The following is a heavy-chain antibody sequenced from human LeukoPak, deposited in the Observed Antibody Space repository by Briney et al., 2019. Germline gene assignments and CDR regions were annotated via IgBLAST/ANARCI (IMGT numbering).Heavy chain of an antibody. CDR3: TTDTGGSSWTHSPFDY. J-gene: IGHJ4*02. CDR2: ISGSGGST. CDR1: GFTFSSYA. Sequence: GGSLRLSCAAYGFTFSSYAMSWVRQAPGKGLEWVSAISGSGGSTYYADSVKGRFTISRDNSKNTLYLQMNSLKTEDTAVYYCTTDTGGSSWTHSPFDYWGQGTLVTVSS. V-gene: IGHV3-23*01. D-gene: IGHD6-13*01.